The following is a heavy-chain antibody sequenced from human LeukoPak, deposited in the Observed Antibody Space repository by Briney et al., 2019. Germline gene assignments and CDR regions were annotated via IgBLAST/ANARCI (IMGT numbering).Heavy chain of an antibody. V-gene: IGHV3-23*01. CDR2: ISGSGGST. CDR3: AKGHNPREVRGKRGFDY. D-gene: IGHD3-10*01. Sequence: HPGGSLRLSCAASRFTFRSYAMNWVRQAPGKGLELVSAISGSGGSTYYADSVKGRFTISRDNSKNTLYLQMNSLRAEDTAVYYCAKGHNPREVRGKRGFDYWGQGTLVTVSS. CDR1: RFTFRSYA. J-gene: IGHJ4*02.